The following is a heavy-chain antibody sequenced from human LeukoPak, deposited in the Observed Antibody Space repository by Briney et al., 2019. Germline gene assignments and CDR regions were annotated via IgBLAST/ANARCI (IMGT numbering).Heavy chain of an antibody. V-gene: IGHV3-53*01. Sequence: GGSLRLSCVASVFAVSSKHMNWVRQAAGKGLDWVSFIYNAGTTHYADSVKGRFTISRDNSINTVYLQMNSLRAEDTAVYYCARDSNSHYYFDYWGQGTLVTVSS. CDR1: VFAVSSKH. CDR2: IYNAGTT. J-gene: IGHJ4*02. D-gene: IGHD2-2*01. CDR3: ARDSNSHYYFDY.